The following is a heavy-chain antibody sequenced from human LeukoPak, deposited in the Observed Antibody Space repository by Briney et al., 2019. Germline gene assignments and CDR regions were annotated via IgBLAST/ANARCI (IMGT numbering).Heavy chain of an antibody. CDR3: ARGSIWFGEPSALLAFDY. J-gene: IGHJ4*02. Sequence: SETLSLTCTVSGGSISSSSYYWGWIRQPPGKGLEWIGSIYYSGSTYYNPSLKSRVTISVDTSKNQFSLKLSSVTAADTAVYYCARGSIWFGEPSALLAFDYWGQGTLVTVSS. CDR2: IYYSGST. D-gene: IGHD3-10*01. CDR1: GGSISSSSYY. V-gene: IGHV4-39*01.